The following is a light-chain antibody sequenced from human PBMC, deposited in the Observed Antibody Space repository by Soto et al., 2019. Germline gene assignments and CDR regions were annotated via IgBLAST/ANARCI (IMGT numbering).Light chain of an antibody. J-gene: IGLJ1*01. Sequence: QSVLTQPPSASGSPGQSVTISCSGTSSDVGGYNYVSWHQQHPGKAPKLMIYEVSKRPSGVPDRFSGSKSGNTASLIVSGLQAEDEADYYCSSYAGSNNFVFGTGPKVTVL. CDR1: SSDVGGYNY. CDR2: EVS. V-gene: IGLV2-8*01. CDR3: SSYAGSNNFV.